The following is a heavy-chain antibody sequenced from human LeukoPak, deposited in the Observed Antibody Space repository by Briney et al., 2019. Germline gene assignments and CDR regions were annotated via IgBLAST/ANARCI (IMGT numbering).Heavy chain of an antibody. CDR1: GFTFTTYA. Sequence: GGSLRLSCAASGFTFTTYAMSWVRQAPGKGLEWVSGISGSGDKTNYADSVKGRFTISRDNSKNTLYLQMNSLRAEDTAVYYCGRWGVEAGIDDWGQGTLVIVSS. D-gene: IGHD6-13*01. CDR3: GRWGVEAGIDD. V-gene: IGHV3-23*01. CDR2: ISGSGDKT. J-gene: IGHJ4*02.